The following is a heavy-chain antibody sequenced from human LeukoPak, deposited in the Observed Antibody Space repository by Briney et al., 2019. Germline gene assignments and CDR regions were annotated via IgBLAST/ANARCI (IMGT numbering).Heavy chain of an antibody. CDR3: AKSNGYGLVDI. CDR1: GGSISSYY. CDR2: INYSGST. D-gene: IGHD3-10*01. V-gene: IGHV4-59*12. J-gene: IGHJ3*02. Sequence: SETLSLTCTVSGGSISSYYWSWIRQPPGKGLEWIGYINYSGSTNYNPSLKSRVSISLDTSRNQFSLKLNSVTAADTAVYYCAKSNGYGLVDIWGQGTMVTVSS.